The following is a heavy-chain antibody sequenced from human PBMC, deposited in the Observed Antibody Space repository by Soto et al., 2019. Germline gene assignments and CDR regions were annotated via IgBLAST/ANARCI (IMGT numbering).Heavy chain of an antibody. Sequence: PGGSLRLSCAASGFTFSSYEMNWVRQAPGKGLEWVSYISSSGSTIYYADSVKGRFTISRDNAKNSLYLQMNSLRAEDTAVYYCARDLSGSSWYGGGYDYYYGMDVWGQGTTGTVSS. CDR3: ARDLSGSSWYGGGYDYYYGMDV. J-gene: IGHJ6*02. CDR1: GFTFSSYE. V-gene: IGHV3-48*03. D-gene: IGHD6-13*01. CDR2: ISSSGSTI.